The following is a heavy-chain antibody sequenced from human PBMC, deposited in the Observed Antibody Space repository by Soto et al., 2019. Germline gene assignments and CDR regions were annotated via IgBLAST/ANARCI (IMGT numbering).Heavy chain of an antibody. J-gene: IGHJ5*02. CDR1: GFNFSNHW. CDR3: ARESGDWPLNWFDP. V-gene: IGHV3-74*01. D-gene: IGHD2-21*02. Sequence: GGSLRLSCAAPGFNFSNHWMHWVRQRPAEGLVWVSRITSDGKSKAYAESVKGRFAISRDNAKNTLYLQMNGLTAEDTAVYYCARESGDWPLNWFDPWGQGT. CDR2: ITSDGKSK.